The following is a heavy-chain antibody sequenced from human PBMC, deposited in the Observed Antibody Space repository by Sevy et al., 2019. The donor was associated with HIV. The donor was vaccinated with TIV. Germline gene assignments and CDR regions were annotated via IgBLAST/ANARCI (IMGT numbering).Heavy chain of an antibody. CDR2: ISSSSSYI. J-gene: IGHJ4*02. CDR1: GFTFSSYS. CDR3: ARGLLLWFRELLHPLDY. V-gene: IGHV3-21*01. D-gene: IGHD3-10*01. Sequence: GGSLRLSCAASGFTFSSYSMNWVRQAPGKGLEWVSSISSSSSYIYYADSVKGRFTISRDNAKNSLYLQMNSLRAEDTAVYYCARGLLLWFRELLHPLDYWGQGTLVTVSS.